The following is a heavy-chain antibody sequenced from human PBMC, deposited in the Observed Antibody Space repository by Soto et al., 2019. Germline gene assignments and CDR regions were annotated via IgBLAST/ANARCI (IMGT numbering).Heavy chain of an antibody. Sequence: QVQLVQSGAEVRKPGSSVKVSCKASGGTFSRHAISWVRQAPGQGLEWMGGIIPIFGTANHAQKFQGRVTIIADESTCTVYMEVSSLRSEDTAMYYCARGWGYDSNDYYYAYWGQGTLVIVSS. CDR2: IIPIFGTA. CDR3: ARGWGYDSNDYYYAY. V-gene: IGHV1-69*01. D-gene: IGHD3-22*01. CDR1: GGTFSRHA. J-gene: IGHJ4*02.